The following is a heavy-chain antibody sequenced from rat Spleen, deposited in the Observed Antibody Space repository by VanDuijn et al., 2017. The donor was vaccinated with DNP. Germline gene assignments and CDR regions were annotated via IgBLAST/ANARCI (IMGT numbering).Heavy chain of an antibody. J-gene: IGHJ2*01. CDR3: ARPDY. V-gene: IGHV5-7*01. CDR1: GFTSRDYN. Sequence: EVQLVESGGGLVQPGRSLKLSCAASGFTSRDYNMAWVRQAPKKGLEWVATISYDGYRTYYRDSVKGRFTISRDNAKSTLFLQMDSLRSEDTATYYCARPDYWGQGVMVTVSS. CDR2: ISYDGYRT.